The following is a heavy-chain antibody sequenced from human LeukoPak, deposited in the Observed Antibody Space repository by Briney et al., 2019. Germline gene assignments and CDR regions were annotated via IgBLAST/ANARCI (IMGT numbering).Heavy chain of an antibody. Sequence: ETLSLTCTVSGGSISTHYWSWVRQAPGKGLGWVANIKQDGSEKYYVDSVKGRFTISRDNAKNSLYLQMNSLRAEDTAVYYCARVVYYGSGSYNYWGREPWSPSPQ. J-gene: IGHJ4*02. CDR1: GGSISTHY. V-gene: IGHV3-7*01. CDR3: ARVVYYGSGSYNY. CDR2: IKQDGSEK. D-gene: IGHD3-10*01.